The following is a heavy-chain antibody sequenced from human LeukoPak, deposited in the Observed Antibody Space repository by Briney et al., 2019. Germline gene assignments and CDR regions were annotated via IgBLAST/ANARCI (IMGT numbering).Heavy chain of an antibody. J-gene: IGHJ4*02. CDR2: INHNGNVN. V-gene: IGHV3-7*01. CDR3: ARVALPYCSGGSCYFIDY. CDR1: GFTFSSYW. D-gene: IGHD2-15*01. Sequence: GGSLRLSCAASGFTFSSYWMNWARQAPGKGLEWVASINHNGNVNYYVDSVKGRFTISRDNSKNTLYLQMNSLRAEDTAVYYCARVALPYCSGGSCYFIDYWGQGTLVTVSS.